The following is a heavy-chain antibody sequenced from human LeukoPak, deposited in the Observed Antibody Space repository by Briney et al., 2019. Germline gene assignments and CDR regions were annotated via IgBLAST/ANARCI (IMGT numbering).Heavy chain of an antibody. Sequence: SETLSLTCAVYGGSFSGYYWSWIRQPPGKGLEWIGEINHSGSTNYNPSLKSRVTISVDTSKNQFSLKLSSVTAADTAVYYCARRPCSGGSCYARVYFDYWGQGTLVTVSS. CDR2: INHSGST. D-gene: IGHD2-15*01. J-gene: IGHJ4*02. CDR1: GGSFSGYY. CDR3: ARRPCSGGSCYARVYFDY. V-gene: IGHV4-34*01.